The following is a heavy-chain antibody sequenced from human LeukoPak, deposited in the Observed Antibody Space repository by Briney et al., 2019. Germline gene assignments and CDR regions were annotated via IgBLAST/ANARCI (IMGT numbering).Heavy chain of an antibody. J-gene: IGHJ4*02. D-gene: IGHD7-27*01. Sequence: ASVKVSCKASGYTFTSYDINWVRQVTGQGLEWMGWINTNTGNPTYARGFTGRFVFSLDTSVTTAYLQISSLKAEDTAVYYCARDTLTGPLDSWGQGTLVTVSS. CDR1: GYTFTSYD. V-gene: IGHV7-4-1*02. CDR3: ARDTLTGPLDS. CDR2: INTNTGNP.